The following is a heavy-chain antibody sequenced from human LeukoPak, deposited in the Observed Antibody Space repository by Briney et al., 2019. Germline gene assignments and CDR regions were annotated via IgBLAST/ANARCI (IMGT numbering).Heavy chain of an antibody. CDR2: IYYSGST. J-gene: IGHJ4*02. CDR3: ARSHAQWLAPFGY. V-gene: IGHV4-59*01. CDR1: GGSISSYY. D-gene: IGHD6-19*01. Sequence: PSETLSLTCTVSGGSISSYYWSWIRQPPGKGLEWIGYIYYSGSTNYNPSLKSRVTISVDTSKNQFSLKLSSVTAADTAVYYCARSHAQWLAPFGYWGQGTLVTVSS.